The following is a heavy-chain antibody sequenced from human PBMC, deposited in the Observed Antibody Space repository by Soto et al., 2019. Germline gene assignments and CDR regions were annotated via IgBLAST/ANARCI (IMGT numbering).Heavy chain of an antibody. CDR2: ITPMFGTA. CDR3: ARQFDYESSGYYYAY. V-gene: IGHV1-69*13. Sequence: SVEVSCKASGGTFSRYTMSWVRQAPGQGLEWMGGITPMFGTANYAQKFQGRVTIAADESTSTAYMELSSLRSEDTAVYYCARQFDYESSGYYYAYWGQGTVVTVSS. CDR1: GGTFSRYT. J-gene: IGHJ4*02. D-gene: IGHD3-22*01.